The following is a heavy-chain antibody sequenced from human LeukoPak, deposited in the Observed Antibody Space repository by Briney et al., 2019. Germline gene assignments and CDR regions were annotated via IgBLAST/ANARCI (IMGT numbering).Heavy chain of an antibody. CDR3: AKDLTRIAEAAPYYYYGMDV. J-gene: IGHJ6*02. V-gene: IGHV3-23*01. Sequence: GGSLRLTCAASGFTISSYAMSWVRHAPGKGLEWVSAISGSGGSTYYADSVKGRFTISRDNSKNTLYLQMNSLRAEDTAVYYCAKDLTRIAEAAPYYYYGMDVWGQGTTVTVSS. CDR1: GFTISSYA. CDR2: ISGSGGST. D-gene: IGHD6-19*01.